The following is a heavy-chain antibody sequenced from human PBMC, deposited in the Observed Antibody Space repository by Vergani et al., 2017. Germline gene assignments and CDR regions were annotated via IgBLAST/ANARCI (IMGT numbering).Heavy chain of an antibody. CDR1: GFTFSSYA. CDR2: ISYDGSNK. J-gene: IGHJ4*02. D-gene: IGHD6-19*01. Sequence: QVQLVESGGGVVQPGRSLRLSCAASGFTFSSYAMHWVRQAPGKGLEWVAVISYDGSNKYYADSVKGRFTISRDNSKNTLYLQVNSLRAEDTAVYYCARDRHSSGWSSSDYWGQGTLVTVSS. V-gene: IGHV3-30-3*01. CDR3: ARDRHSSGWSSSDY.